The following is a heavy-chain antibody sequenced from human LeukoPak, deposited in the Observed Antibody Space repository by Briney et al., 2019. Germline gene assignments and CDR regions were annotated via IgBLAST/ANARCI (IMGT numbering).Heavy chain of an antibody. J-gene: IGHJ4*02. CDR1: GGSFSGYY. D-gene: IGHD6-19*01. V-gene: IGHV4-59*01. CDR3: ARGWLVTYFDY. Sequence: SETLSLTCAVYGGSFSGYYWSWIRQPPGKGLEWIGYIYYSGSTNYNPSLKSRVTISVDTSKNQFSLKLSSVTAADTTVYYCARGWLVTYFDYWGQGTLVTVSS. CDR2: IYYSGST.